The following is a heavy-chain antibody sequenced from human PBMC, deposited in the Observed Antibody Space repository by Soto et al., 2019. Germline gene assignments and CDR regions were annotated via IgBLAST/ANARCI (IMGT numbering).Heavy chain of an antibody. CDR1: GGTFSSYA. J-gene: IGHJ4*02. Sequence: SVKVSCKASGGTFSSYAISWVRQAPGQGLEWMGGIIPIFGTANYAQKFQGRVTITADESTSTACMELSSLRSEDTAVYYCARSAYYDILTGPFDYWGQGTLVTVSS. V-gene: IGHV1-69*13. CDR3: ARSAYYDILTGPFDY. D-gene: IGHD3-9*01. CDR2: IIPIFGTA.